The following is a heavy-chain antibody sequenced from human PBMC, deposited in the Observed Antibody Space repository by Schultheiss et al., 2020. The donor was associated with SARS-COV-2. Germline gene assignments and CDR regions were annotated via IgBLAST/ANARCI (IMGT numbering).Heavy chain of an antibody. J-gene: IGHJ6*02. CDR2: ISGSGGST. CDR1: GFTFSSYA. D-gene: IGHD2-15*01. CDR3: ARGGYCSGGSCRYYYGGMDV. Sequence: GESLKISCAASGFTFSSYAMSWVRQAPGKGLEWVSAISGSGGSTYYADSVKGRFTISRDNSKNTLYLQMNSLRAEDTAVYYCARGGYCSGGSCRYYYGGMDVWGQGTTVTVSS. V-gene: IGHV3-23*01.